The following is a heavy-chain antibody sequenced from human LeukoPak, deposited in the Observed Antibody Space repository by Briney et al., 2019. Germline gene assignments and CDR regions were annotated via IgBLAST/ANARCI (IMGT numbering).Heavy chain of an antibody. V-gene: IGHV4-59*01. CDR3: ARAARYSSSWDYYYGMDV. Sequence: SETLSLTCTVSGGSISSYYWSWIRQPPGKGLEWIGYIYYSGSTNYNPSLKSRVTISVDTSKNQFSLKLSSVTAADTAVYYCARAARYSSSWDYYYGMDVRGQGTTVTVSS. CDR2: IYYSGST. J-gene: IGHJ6*02. D-gene: IGHD6-13*01. CDR1: GGSISSYY.